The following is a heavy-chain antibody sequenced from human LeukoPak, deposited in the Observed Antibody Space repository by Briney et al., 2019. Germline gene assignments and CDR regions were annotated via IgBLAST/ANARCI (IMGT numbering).Heavy chain of an antibody. J-gene: IGHJ4*02. CDR1: GFTFSSYA. V-gene: IGHV4-34*01. CDR3: ARATGTKVPPGY. CDR2: INHSGRN. Sequence: MPGGSLRLSCAASGFTFSSYAMSWVRQAPGKGLEWIGEINHSGRNNYNPSLKSRVTISINTSKNQFSLKLISVTAADTAVYYCARATGTKVPPGYWGQGTLVTVSS. D-gene: IGHD1-7*01.